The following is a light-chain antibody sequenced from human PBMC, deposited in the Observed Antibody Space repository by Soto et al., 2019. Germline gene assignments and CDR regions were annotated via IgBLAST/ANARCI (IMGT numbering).Light chain of an antibody. CDR1: SSNIGAGYD. CDR3: QSYDSSLSGYV. Sequence: QSVLTHPPSLSGAPGQRVTISCTGSSSNIGAGYDVHWYQQLPGTAPKLLIYANTNRPSGAPDRFSGSKSGTSASLAITGLRAEDEADYYCQSYDSSLSGYVFGTGTKVTVL. J-gene: IGLJ1*01. V-gene: IGLV1-40*01. CDR2: ANT.